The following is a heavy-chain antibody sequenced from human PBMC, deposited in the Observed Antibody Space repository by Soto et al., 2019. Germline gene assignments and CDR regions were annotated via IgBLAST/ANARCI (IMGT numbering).Heavy chain of an antibody. Sequence: GGSLRLSCAASGFTVSSNYMSWVRQAPGKGLEWVSVIYSGGSTYYADSVKGRFTISRDNSKNTLYLQMNSLRAEDTAVYYCARDYCSGGSCYHPDAFDIWGQGTMVTVSS. CDR2: IYSGGST. CDR1: GFTVSSNY. J-gene: IGHJ3*02. CDR3: ARDYCSGGSCYHPDAFDI. D-gene: IGHD2-15*01. V-gene: IGHV3-66*01.